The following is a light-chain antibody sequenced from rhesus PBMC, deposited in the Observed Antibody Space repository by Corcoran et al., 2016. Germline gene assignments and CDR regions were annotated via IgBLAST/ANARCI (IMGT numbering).Light chain of an antibody. CDR3: LQGYSTPLT. V-gene: IGKV1-36*02. CDR1: QGSSDY. Sequence: DIQMTQSPSSLSASVGDRVTITCRASQGSSDYLSWHQQKPGKAPNRLIYAASSVESGVPSRLSGSGAGTEFTLTISRLQPEEFAAYYCLQGYSTPLTFGGGTKVKLK. CDR2: AAS. J-gene: IGKJ4*01.